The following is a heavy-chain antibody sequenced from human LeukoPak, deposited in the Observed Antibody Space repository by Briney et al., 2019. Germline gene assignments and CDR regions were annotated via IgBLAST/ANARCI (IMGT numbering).Heavy chain of an antibody. V-gene: IGHV3-53*01. D-gene: IGHD4/OR15-4a*01. J-gene: IGHJ4*02. CDR3: ARRAGAYSHPYDY. CDR2: IYSGGST. CDR1: GLTVSSDS. Sequence: GGSLRLSCAVSGLTVSSDSMRWVRQATGKGLEWVSFIYSGGSTHYSDSVKGRFTISRDNSKNTLYLMNSQRAEDTAVYYCARRAGAYSHPYDYWGQGTLVTVSS.